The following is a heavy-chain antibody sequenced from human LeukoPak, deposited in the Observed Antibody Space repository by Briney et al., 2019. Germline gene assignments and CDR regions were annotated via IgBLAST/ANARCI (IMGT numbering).Heavy chain of an antibody. D-gene: IGHD3-22*01. J-gene: IGHJ4*02. CDR1: GYTFTSYD. V-gene: IGHV1-8*01. CDR2: MNPNNGNT. CDR3: ARGFLDYDSSDYAFSYY. Sequence: ASVKVSCKASGYTFTSYDITWVRQAAGEGLEWMGWMNPNNGNTGYAQRFQGRVTLTRDTSISTAYMELSSLRCEDTAVYYCARGFLDYDSSDYAFSYYWGEGTLVTVSS.